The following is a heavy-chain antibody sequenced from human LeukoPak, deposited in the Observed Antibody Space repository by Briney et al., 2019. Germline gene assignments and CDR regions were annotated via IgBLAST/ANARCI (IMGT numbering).Heavy chain of an antibody. CDR3: ARVGRELTIDY. Sequence: PGGSLRLSCAASGFTFSSYGMHWVRQAPGKGLEWVAVISYDGSNKYYADSVKGRFTISRDNAKNTLYLQMNSLRAEDTAVYYCARVGRELTIDYWGQGTLVTVSS. CDR2: ISYDGSNK. J-gene: IGHJ4*02. V-gene: IGHV3-30*03. CDR1: GFTFSSYG. D-gene: IGHD1-26*01.